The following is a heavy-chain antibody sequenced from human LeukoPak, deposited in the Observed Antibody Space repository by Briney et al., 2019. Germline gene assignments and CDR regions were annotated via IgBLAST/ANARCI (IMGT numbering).Heavy chain of an antibody. CDR3: ARDEGYCSSTSCYTRFDY. V-gene: IGHV1-46*01. D-gene: IGHD2-2*02. CDR1: GYTFTSYY. CDR2: INPSGGST. J-gene: IGHJ4*02. Sequence: ASVKVSCKASGYTFTSYYMHWVRQAPGQGLEWMGIINPSGGSTGYAQKFQGRVTMTRDTSTSTVYMELSSLRSEDTAVYYCARDEGYCSSTSCYTRFDYWGQGTLVTVSS.